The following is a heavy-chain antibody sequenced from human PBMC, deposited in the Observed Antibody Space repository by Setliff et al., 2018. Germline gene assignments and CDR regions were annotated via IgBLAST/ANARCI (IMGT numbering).Heavy chain of an antibody. CDR1: GYIFTNYW. J-gene: IGHJ3*01. Sequence: GESLKISCKASGYIFTNYWIGWVRQMPGKGLEWMGIIYPGDSDTRYSPSFQGQVTISADRSIDTAYLQWSSLKASDTAIYYCTRHEDRNKCTSSSCYRENDAFDVWGQGAMVTVS. CDR3: TRHEDRNKCTSSSCYRENDAFDV. D-gene: IGHD2-2*01. V-gene: IGHV5-51*01. CDR2: IYPGDSDT.